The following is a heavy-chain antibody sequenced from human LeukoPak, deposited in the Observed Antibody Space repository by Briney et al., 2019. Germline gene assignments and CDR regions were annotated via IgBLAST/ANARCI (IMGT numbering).Heavy chain of an antibody. Sequence: PVGSLRLSSAASGFTFSSYAMHWVRQAPGKGLEWVAVISYDGSNKYYADSVKGRFTISRDNSKNTLYLQMNSLRAEDTAVYYCARDCSGGSCFLPGVYWGQGTLVTVSS. CDR3: ARDCSGGSCFLPGVY. V-gene: IGHV3-30*04. CDR1: GFTFSSYA. J-gene: IGHJ4*02. CDR2: ISYDGSNK. D-gene: IGHD2-15*01.